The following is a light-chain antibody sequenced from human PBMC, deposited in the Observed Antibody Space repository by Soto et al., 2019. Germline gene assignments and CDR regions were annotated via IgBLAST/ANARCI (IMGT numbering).Light chain of an antibody. CDR2: EVT. J-gene: IGLJ1*01. CDR1: SNDVGGYNL. V-gene: IGLV2-23*02. Sequence: QSVLTQPASVSGSPGQSITISCTGTSNDVGGYNLVSWYQQHPGKAPKLLIYEVTKRPSGVSDRFSGSKSASTASLTISGLQAADEADYYCWSHAGLITYVFGTGIKLTVL. CDR3: WSHAGLITYV.